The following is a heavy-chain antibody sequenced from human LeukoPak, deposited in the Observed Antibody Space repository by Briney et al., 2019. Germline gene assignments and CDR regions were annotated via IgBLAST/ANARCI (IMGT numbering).Heavy chain of an antibody. V-gene: IGHV3-30*02. D-gene: IGHD6-13*01. CDR3: AKDSLQPYSSSWYFFYYFDY. CDR2: IRYDGSNK. J-gene: IGHJ4*02. CDR1: GFTFSSYG. Sequence: GGSLRLSCAASGFTFSSYGMHWVRQAPGKGLEWVAFIRYDGSNKYYADSVKGRFTISRDNSKNTLYLQMNSLRAEDTAVYYCAKDSLQPYSSSWYFFYYFDYWGQGTLVTVSS.